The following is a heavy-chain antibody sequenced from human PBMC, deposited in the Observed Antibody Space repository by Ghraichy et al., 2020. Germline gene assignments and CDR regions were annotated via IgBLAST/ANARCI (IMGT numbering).Heavy chain of an antibody. V-gene: IGHV1-2*02. CDR1: GYTFTGYY. CDR2: INPNSGGT. CDR3: ARVWQYGITVDDY. D-gene: IGHD3-10*01. J-gene: IGHJ4*02. Sequence: ASVKVSCKASGYTFTGYYMHWVRQAPGQGLEWMGWINPNSGGTNYAQKFQGRVTMTRDTSISTAYMELSRLRSDDTAVYYCARVWQYGITVDDYWGQGTLVTVSS.